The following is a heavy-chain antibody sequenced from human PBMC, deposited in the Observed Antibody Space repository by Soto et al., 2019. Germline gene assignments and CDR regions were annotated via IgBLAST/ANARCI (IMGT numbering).Heavy chain of an antibody. J-gene: IGHJ4*02. CDR3: VRLCSSDNKCYRFDY. V-gene: IGHV3-72*01. CDR1: GFTFSDHY. D-gene: IGHD2-2*01. Sequence: EVQVVESGGGLVQPGGSLRLSCAASGFTFSDHYIDWVRQAPGKGLEWIGRSRNNAKTYTTEYAACVKGSFTISRDDSKKSLYLQMNSLKTEDTAVDYCVRLCSSDNKCYRFDYWGQGTLVTLSP. CDR2: SRNNAKTYTT.